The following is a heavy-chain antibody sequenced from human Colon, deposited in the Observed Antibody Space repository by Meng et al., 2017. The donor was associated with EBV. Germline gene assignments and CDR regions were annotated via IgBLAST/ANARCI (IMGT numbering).Heavy chain of an antibody. Sequence: QGQRQGSGPGLVKPSGTRSLTGAVSCDSISNNWWSWVRQPPGKGLEWIGEIYHSGTTNYNPSLRSRVTISVDKSKNQFSLQLTSVTAADTAVYYCARNGDYNPGLYWGQGTLVTVSS. J-gene: IGHJ4*02. CDR1: CDSISNNW. CDR3: ARNGDYNPGLY. CDR2: IYHSGTT. D-gene: IGHD4-17*01. V-gene: IGHV4-4*02.